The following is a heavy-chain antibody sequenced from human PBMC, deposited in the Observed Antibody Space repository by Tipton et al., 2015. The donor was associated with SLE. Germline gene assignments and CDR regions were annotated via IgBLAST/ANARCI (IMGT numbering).Heavy chain of an antibody. CDR2: IHYSGST. Sequence: LSLTCTVSGGSISTHYWSWIRLPLGKGMDWIGYIHYSGSTNYNPSLKSRVTRSVDTSKNQFSLKLSSVTAADTAVYYCARTYSSGWTGNWFDPWGQGTLVSVSS. CDR1: GGSISTHY. V-gene: IGHV4-59*08. D-gene: IGHD6-19*01. J-gene: IGHJ5*02. CDR3: ARTYSSGWTGNWFDP.